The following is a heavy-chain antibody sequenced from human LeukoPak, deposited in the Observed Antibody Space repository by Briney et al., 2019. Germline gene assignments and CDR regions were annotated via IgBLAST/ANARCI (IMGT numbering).Heavy chain of an antibody. CDR3: ARHRIQLRAFDI. CDR1: GGSISSYY. CDR2: IYYSGST. D-gene: IGHD5-18*01. J-gene: IGHJ3*02. Sequence: PSEALSLTCTVSGGSISSYYWSWIRQPPGKGLEWIGYIYYSGSTNYNPSLKSRVTISVDTSKNQFSLKLSSVTAADTAVYYCARHRIQLRAFDIWGQGTMVTVSS. V-gene: IGHV4-59*08.